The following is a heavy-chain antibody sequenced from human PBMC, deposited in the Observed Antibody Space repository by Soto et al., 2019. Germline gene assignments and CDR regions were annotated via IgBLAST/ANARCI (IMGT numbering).Heavy chain of an antibody. J-gene: IGHJ6*02. CDR3: ARVANYYESSGYYRYYYYGMDV. CDR2: IIPIFGTA. D-gene: IGHD3-22*01. Sequence: QVQLVQSGAEVKKPGSSVKVSCKASGGTFSSYAISWVRQAPGQGLEWMGGIIPIFGTANYAQKFQGRVTITADESTSTAYMELSSLRSEDTAVYYCARVANYYESSGYYRYYYYGMDVWGQGTTVTVSS. CDR1: GGTFSSYA. V-gene: IGHV1-69*01.